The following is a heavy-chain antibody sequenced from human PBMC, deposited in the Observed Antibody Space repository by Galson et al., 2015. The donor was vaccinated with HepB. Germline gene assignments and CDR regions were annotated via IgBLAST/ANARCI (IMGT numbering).Heavy chain of an antibody. CDR1: GFTFSSYA. D-gene: IGHD3-10*01. J-gene: IGHJ3*02. V-gene: IGHV3-30*10. CDR3: VRDGVVHYGSGSGAFDT. Sequence: SLRLSCAASGFTFSSYAMHWVRQAPGKGLEWVAIISYDGNNEYYTDSVKGRFTVSRDNSKNTVYLQMNSLRADDSALYYCVRDGVVHYGSGSGAFDTWGQGTMVIVSS. CDR2: ISYDGNNE.